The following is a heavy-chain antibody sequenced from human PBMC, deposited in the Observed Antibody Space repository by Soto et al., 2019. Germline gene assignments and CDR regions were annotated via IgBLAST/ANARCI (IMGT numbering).Heavy chain of an antibody. CDR1: GFTFSDHY. Sequence: QVQLVESGGGLVQPGGSLRLSCAASGFTFSDHYMTWIRQAPGKGLEWVSYTSGSGSTIYYADSVKGRFTISRDNAESSLYLQMSRRRADDAMMYCCAGVLPLMCGIRYYYYMDVWGKGTTVTVSS. D-gene: IGHD6-25*01. CDR3: AGVLPLMCGIRYYYYMDV. J-gene: IGHJ6*03. V-gene: IGHV3-11*01. CDR2: TSGSGSTI.